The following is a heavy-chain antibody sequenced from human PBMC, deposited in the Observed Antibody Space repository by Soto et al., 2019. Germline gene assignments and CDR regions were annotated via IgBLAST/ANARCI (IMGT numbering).Heavy chain of an antibody. CDR2: IYYRGNT. Sequence: PSETLSLTCSVSGDSINSYKYYWGLIRQPPGKGLEWIGSIYYRGNTYYNPSLQTRVTISLDKSKSQFSPKLNSVTAADSAVYFCARLEGLATISYYFDFWGQGALVTVSS. V-gene: IGHV4-39*01. CDR1: GDSINSYKYY. CDR3: ARLEGLATISYYFDF. D-gene: IGHD3-9*01. J-gene: IGHJ4*02.